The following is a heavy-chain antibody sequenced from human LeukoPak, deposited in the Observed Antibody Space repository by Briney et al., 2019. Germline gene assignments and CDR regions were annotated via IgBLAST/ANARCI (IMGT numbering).Heavy chain of an antibody. J-gene: IGHJ5*02. D-gene: IGHD2-2*01. CDR2: IYYSGNN. Sequence: SETLSLTCTVSGGSVSSASYSWSWIRQPPGKGLEWIGHIYYSGNNYYSPSLKSRATISLDTSNNQFSLRLSSVTAADTAVYYCVRRSTSPNWFDPRGQGTLVTVSS. V-gene: IGHV4-30-4*01. CDR3: VRRSTSPNWFDP. CDR1: GGSVSSASYS.